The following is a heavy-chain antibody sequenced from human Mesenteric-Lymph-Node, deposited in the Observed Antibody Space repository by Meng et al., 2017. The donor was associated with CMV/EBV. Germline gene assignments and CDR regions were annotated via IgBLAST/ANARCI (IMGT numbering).Heavy chain of an antibody. CDR2: INWNGGST. V-gene: IGHV3-20*04. Sequence: GESLKISCEVSGFTFDDYAMHWVRQVPGKGLEWVSGINWNGGSTGYADSVKGRFTISRDNAKNSLYLQMNSLRAEDTALYYCARGGVWAAAGEVDVWGQGTTVTVSS. CDR3: ARGGVWAAAGEVDV. D-gene: IGHD6-13*01. J-gene: IGHJ6*02. CDR1: GFTFDDYA.